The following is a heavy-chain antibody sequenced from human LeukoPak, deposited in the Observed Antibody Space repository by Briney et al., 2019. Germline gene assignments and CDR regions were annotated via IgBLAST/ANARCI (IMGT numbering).Heavy chain of an antibody. CDR1: GFTFNSYW. Sequence: PGGSLRLSCAASGFTFNSYWMHWVRQAPGKGLVWVSRINNDGSNTIYADSVKGRFTISRDNAKNTLYLQMNSLRAEDTAVYYCARYSAVAPPYWGQGTLVTVSS. CDR2: INNDGSNT. D-gene: IGHD6-19*01. J-gene: IGHJ4*02. V-gene: IGHV3-74*01. CDR3: ARYSAVAPPY.